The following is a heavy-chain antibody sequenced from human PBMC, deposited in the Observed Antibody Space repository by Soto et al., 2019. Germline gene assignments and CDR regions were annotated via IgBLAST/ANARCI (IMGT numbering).Heavy chain of an antibody. CDR3: ARSRLGYCSDGSCYSDY. CDR1: GGSISSYY. CDR2: IYYRGST. V-gene: IGHV4-59*01. Sequence: PSETLSLTCTVSGGSISSYYWSWIRQPPGKGPEWIGYIYYRGSTNYNPSLKSRVTISVDTSKNQFSLKLSSVTAADTAVYYCARSRLGYCSDGSCYSDYWGQGTLVTVSS. J-gene: IGHJ4*02. D-gene: IGHD2-15*01.